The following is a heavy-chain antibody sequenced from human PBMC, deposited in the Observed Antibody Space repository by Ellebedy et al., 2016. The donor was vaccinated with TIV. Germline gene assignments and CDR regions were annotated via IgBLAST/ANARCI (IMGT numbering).Heavy chain of an antibody. Sequence: GGSLRLXCAGSGFTFSSYAMTWVRQAPGKGLEWVSYISISSSNIHYAESVKGRFTISRGNAKNSLYLQMNSLRDEDTAVYYCARDGAWFGDFAFDYWGQGTLVTVSS. J-gene: IGHJ4*02. CDR3: ARDGAWFGDFAFDY. V-gene: IGHV3-48*02. CDR1: GFTFSSYA. D-gene: IGHD3-10*01. CDR2: ISISSSNI.